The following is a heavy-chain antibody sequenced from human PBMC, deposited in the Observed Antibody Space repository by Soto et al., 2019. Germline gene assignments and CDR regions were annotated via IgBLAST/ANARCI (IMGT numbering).Heavy chain of an antibody. V-gene: IGHV5-51*01. D-gene: IGHD3-22*01. J-gene: IGHJ6*02. CDR2: XXXXXXXT. CDR1: GYSFTSYW. CDR3: ATAPYELLYYGMDV. Sequence: GESLKISCKGSGYSFTSYWIGWVRQMPGKGLEWMGXXXXXXXXTRYSPSFQGQVTISADKSVSTAYLQWRSLKASDTAKYYCATAPYELLYYGMDVWGQGTTVTVSS.